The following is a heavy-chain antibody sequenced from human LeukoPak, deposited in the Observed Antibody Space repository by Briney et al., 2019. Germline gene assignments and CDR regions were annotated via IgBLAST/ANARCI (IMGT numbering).Heavy chain of an antibody. D-gene: IGHD2-2*02. J-gene: IGHJ4*02. Sequence: SETLSLTCTVSGGSVSDYYWSWIRQSPGKGLEWIGYIYYTGSTSYNPSLRSRVTISVDTSKNQFSLKLSSVTAADTAVYYCARQGKVYCSSTSCYSSSNFDYWGQGTLVTVSS. V-gene: IGHV4-59*08. CDR1: GGSVSDYY. CDR2: IYYTGST. CDR3: ARQGKVYCSSTSCYSSSNFDY.